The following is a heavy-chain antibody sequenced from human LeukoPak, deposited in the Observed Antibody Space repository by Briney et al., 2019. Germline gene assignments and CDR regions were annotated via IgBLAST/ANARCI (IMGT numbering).Heavy chain of an antibody. V-gene: IGHV4-59*01. CDR2: IYYSGST. Sequence: PSETLSLTCTVSGGSISSYYWSWIRQPPGKGLEWIGYIYYSGSTNYNPSLKSRVTISVDTSKNQFSLKLSSVTAADTAVYYCVREVVTAMYNWFDPWGQGTLVTVSS. CDR3: VREVVTAMYNWFDP. J-gene: IGHJ5*02. CDR1: GGSISSYY. D-gene: IGHD2-21*02.